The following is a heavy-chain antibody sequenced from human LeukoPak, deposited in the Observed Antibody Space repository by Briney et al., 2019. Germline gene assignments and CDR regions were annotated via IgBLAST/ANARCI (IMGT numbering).Heavy chain of an antibody. J-gene: IGHJ4*02. CDR1: GFTFSSYA. CDR3: ASPLIVGATTGYFDY. D-gene: IGHD1-26*01. Sequence: GRSLRLSCAASGFTFSSYAMHWVRQAPGKGLEWVAVISYDGSNKYYADSVKGRFTISRDNSKNTLYLQMNGLRAEDTAVYYCASPLIVGATTGYFDYWGQGTLVTVSS. V-gene: IGHV3-30-3*01. CDR2: ISYDGSNK.